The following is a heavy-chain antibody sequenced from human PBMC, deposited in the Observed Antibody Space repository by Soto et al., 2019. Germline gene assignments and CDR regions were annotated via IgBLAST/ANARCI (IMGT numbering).Heavy chain of an antibody. V-gene: IGHV1-18*01. Sequence: GASVKVSCKSSDNTFTHYGINWVRQAPGQGLEWMGWISGYNGNTKYAQKFQDRVTMTADTSTRTAFMEVRSLTSDDTGVYFCAATGGNYFGLVVWGRGTTVTVSS. CDR1: DNTFTHYG. CDR3: AATGGNYFGLVV. CDR2: ISGYNGNT. J-gene: IGHJ6*02. D-gene: IGHD2-8*02.